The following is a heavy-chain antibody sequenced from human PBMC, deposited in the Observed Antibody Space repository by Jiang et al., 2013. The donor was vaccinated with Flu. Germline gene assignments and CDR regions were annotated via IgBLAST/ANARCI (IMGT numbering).Heavy chain of an antibody. CDR3: ARDSIPYCSGGSCYNYGMDV. Sequence: QLVESGGGVVQPGRSLRLSCAASGFTFSSYGMHWVRQAPGKGLEWVAVIWYDGSNKYYADSVKGRFTISRDNSKNTLYLQMNSLRAEDTAVYYCARDSIPYCSGGSCYNYGMDVWGKGTTVTVSS. J-gene: IGHJ6*04. D-gene: IGHD2-15*01. V-gene: IGHV3-33*01. CDR1: GFTFSSYG. CDR2: IWYDGSNK.